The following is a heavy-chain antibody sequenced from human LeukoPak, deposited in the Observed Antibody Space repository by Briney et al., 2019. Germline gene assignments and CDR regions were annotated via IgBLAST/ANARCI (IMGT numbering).Heavy chain of an antibody. D-gene: IGHD2-15*01. V-gene: IGHV3-7*01. Sequence: GGSLRLSCAASGFTFSSYWMSWVRQAPGKGLEWVANIKQDGSEKYYVDSVKGRFTISRDNAKNSLYLQMNSLRAEDTAVYYCASGHCSSGRFHGDYWGQGTLVTVSS. CDR2: IKQDGSEK. CDR1: GFTFSSYW. J-gene: IGHJ4*02. CDR3: ASGHCSSGRFHGDY.